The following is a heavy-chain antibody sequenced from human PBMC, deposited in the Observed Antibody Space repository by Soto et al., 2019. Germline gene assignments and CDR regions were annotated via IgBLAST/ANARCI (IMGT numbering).Heavy chain of an antibody. V-gene: IGHV1-18*01. J-gene: IGHJ4*02. CDR1: GYTFTSYG. CDR2: ISAYNGNT. Sequence: ASVKVSCKASGYTFTSYGISWVRQAPGQGLEWMGWISAYNGNTNYAQKLQGRVTMTTDTSTRTACMELRSLRSDDTAVYYCAREKYYYDSSGPHLDYWGKGSRVTVSS. CDR3: AREKYYYDSSGPHLDY. D-gene: IGHD3-22*01.